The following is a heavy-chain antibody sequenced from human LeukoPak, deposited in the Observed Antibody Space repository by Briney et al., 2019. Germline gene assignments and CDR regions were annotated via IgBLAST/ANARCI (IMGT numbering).Heavy chain of an antibody. Sequence: VNXSCKASGYTFTSYGISWVRQAPGQGLEWMGWISAYNGNTNYAQKLQGRVTMTTDTSTSTAYMELRSLRSDDTAVYYCARDLVRGYSYGGEGGGYWGQGTLVTVSS. V-gene: IGHV1-18*01. CDR1: GYTFTSYG. CDR2: ISAYNGNT. CDR3: ARDLVRGYSYGGEGGGY. D-gene: IGHD5-18*01. J-gene: IGHJ4*02.